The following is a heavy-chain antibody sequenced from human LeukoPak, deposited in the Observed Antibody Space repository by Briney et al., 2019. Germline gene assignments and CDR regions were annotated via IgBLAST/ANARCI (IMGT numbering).Heavy chain of an antibody. J-gene: IGHJ3*02. CDR2: IGGSGGDT. Sequence: GGSLRLSCAASGFTLSSNTMSWVRQAPGKGLDWVSAIGGSGGDTYYADSVKGRFTISRDNSKHTLFLQINSLRAEDTAVYYCARTAAAYAFDIWGQGTMVTVSS. D-gene: IGHD6-13*01. V-gene: IGHV3-23*01. CDR3: ARTAAAYAFDI. CDR1: GFTLSSNT.